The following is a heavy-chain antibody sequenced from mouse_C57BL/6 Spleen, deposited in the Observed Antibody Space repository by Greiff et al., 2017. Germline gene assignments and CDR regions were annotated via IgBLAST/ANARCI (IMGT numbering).Heavy chain of an antibody. D-gene: IGHD2-1*01. J-gene: IGHJ3*01. CDR1: GYAFTNYL. CDR2: INPGSGGT. V-gene: IGHV1-54*01. CDR3: AMWEYDGSPAWFAY. Sequence: VQLQQSGAELVRPGTSVKVSCKASGYAFTNYLIEWVKQRPGQGLEWIGVINPGSGGTNYNEKFKGKATLTEDKSSSTAYMQLSSLTSEDSAVYFCAMWEYDGSPAWFAYWGQGTLVTVSA.